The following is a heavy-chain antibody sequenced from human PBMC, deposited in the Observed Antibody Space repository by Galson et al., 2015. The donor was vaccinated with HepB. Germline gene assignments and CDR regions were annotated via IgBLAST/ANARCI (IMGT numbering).Heavy chain of an antibody. J-gene: IGHJ5*02. D-gene: IGHD6-19*01. CDR2: IKQNGVEK. V-gene: IGHV3-7*01. CDR1: GFTFSSYW. CDR3: ARDQTVAGWWFSRPEAPQNWFDP. Sequence: SLRLSCAASGFTFSSYWMSWVRQAPGKGLEWVANIKQNGVEKYYLDSVKGRFTISRDNAKNSLYLQMNSLRAEDTAVYYCARDQTVAGWWFSRPEAPQNWFDPWGQGTLVTVSS.